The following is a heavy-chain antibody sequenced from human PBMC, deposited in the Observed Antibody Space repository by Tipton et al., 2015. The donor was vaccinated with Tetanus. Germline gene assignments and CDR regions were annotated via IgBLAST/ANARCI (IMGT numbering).Heavy chain of an antibody. CDR3: ARDREAFDY. V-gene: IGHV1-46*04. J-gene: IGHJ3*01. CDR1: GYTFTQYY. D-gene: IGHD1-26*01. Sequence: QSGPEVKKPGASVKLSCKTSGYTFTQYYLHWVRQAPGQGLEWMGMIYPSDGSTSYAEKLQGRVTMTRDTPTSTVYTEMSSLRSEDTAVYYCARDREAFDYWGQGTKVTVSS. CDR2: IYPSDGST.